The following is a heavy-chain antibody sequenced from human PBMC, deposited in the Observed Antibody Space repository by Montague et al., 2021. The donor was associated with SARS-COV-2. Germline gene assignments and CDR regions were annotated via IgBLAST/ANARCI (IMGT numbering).Heavy chain of an antibody. CDR2: ISFDGSND. CDR1: GFTFSSHS. V-gene: IGHV3-30*04. CDR3: ARGGTDVLRHFDWLFHSDY. D-gene: IGHD3-9*01. Sequence: SLRLSCAASGFTFSSHSMEWVRQAPGKGLEWVAVISFDGSNDYYIDSVKGRFSISRDNSKNILFLQMNSLRTEDTAVYFCARGGTDVLRHFDWLFHSDYWGQGTRVSVSS. J-gene: IGHJ4*02.